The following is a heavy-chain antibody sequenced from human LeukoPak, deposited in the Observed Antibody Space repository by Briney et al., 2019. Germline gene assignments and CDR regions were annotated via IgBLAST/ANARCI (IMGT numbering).Heavy chain of an antibody. CDR2: IYPGDSDT. CDR1: GYGFTNYW. V-gene: IGHV5-51*01. Sequence: GESLKISCKGSGYGFTNYWIGWVRQMPGKGLEWMGIIYPGDSDTRYSPSFQGQVTISADKSISTAYLQWSSLKASDTAMYYRARHRKGMVRGIITGGKYLDYWGQGTLVTVSS. D-gene: IGHD3-10*01. J-gene: IGHJ4*02. CDR3: ARHRKGMVRGIITGGKYLDY.